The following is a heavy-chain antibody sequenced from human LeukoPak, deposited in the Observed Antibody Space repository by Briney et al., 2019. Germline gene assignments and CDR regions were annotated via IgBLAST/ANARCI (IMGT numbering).Heavy chain of an antibody. CDR3: AREFYYDSSFSFDI. CDR2: IYYSGST. Sequence: SETLSLTCTVSGGSISNHYWSWVRQPPGRGLEWIGYIYYSGSTKYNPSLKSRVTISVDTSKNQFSLKLSSVIAADTAVYYCAREFYYDSSFSFDIWGQGTMVTVSS. V-gene: IGHV4-59*11. J-gene: IGHJ3*02. CDR1: GGSISNHY. D-gene: IGHD3-22*01.